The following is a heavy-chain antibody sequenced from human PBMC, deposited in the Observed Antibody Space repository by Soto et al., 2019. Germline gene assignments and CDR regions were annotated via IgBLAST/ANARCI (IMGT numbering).Heavy chain of an antibody. CDR2: IYTSGST. J-gene: IGHJ5*01. CDR1: GAFISGYY. Sequence: NPSETLSLTCTVSGAFISGYYWSWIRQPAGKGLEWIGRIYTSGSTKYSPSLKSRATMSVDTSKKQFSLKLNSVTAADTAVYYCARESTVAGTDNWFDSWGQGTLVTVSS. CDR3: ARESTVAGTDNWFDS. V-gene: IGHV4-4*07. D-gene: IGHD6-13*01.